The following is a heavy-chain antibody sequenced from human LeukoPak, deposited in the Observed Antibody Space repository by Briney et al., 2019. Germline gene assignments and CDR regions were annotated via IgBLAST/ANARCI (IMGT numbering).Heavy chain of an antibody. D-gene: IGHD5-18*01. J-gene: IGHJ6*02. V-gene: IGHV3-7*01. Sequence: GGSLRLSCVASGFTFSSYWMSWVRQAPGKGLEWVANIKQDGSEKYYVDSVKGRFTISRDNAKNSLYLQMNSLRAEDTAVYYCARGAMGITAMINYYYYGMDVWGQGTTVTVSS. CDR1: GFTFSSYW. CDR2: IKQDGSEK. CDR3: ARGAMGITAMINYYYYGMDV.